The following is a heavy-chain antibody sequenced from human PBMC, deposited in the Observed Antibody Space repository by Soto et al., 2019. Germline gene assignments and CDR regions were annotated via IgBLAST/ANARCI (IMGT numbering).Heavy chain of an antibody. J-gene: IGHJ6*02. D-gene: IGHD6-6*01. CDR2: IWYDGSNK. V-gene: IGHV3-33*01. CDR1: GFTFSSSG. CDR3: AREGAARGMDV. Sequence: QVQLVESGGGVVQPGRSLRLSCAASGFTFSSSGMHWVRQAPGRGLEWVAGIWYDGSNKYYADSVKGRFTISRDNSKNTLYLQMNSLRAEDTAVYYCAREGAARGMDVWGQGTTVTVSS.